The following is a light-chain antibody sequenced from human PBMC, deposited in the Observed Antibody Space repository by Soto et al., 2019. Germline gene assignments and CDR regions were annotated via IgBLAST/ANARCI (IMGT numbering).Light chain of an antibody. CDR2: LGS. J-gene: IGKJ2*01. Sequence: DIVMTQSPLSLPVTHGEPASISCRSSQSLLHSNGYNYLDWYLQKPGQSPQLLIYLGSNRASGVPDRFSGSVSGTDFTLKISRVEAEDVGVYYCMQALQTPMYTFGQGTKLEIK. V-gene: IGKV2-28*01. CDR1: QSLLHSNGYNY. CDR3: MQALQTPMYT.